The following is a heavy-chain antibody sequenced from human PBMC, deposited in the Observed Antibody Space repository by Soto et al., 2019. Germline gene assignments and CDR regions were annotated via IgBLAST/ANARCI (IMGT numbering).Heavy chain of an antibody. CDR3: AKMTTALGYYYHAMDV. D-gene: IGHD5-18*01. J-gene: IGHJ6*02. CDR1: GYTFSRYG. CDR2: IAYDGSNE. Sequence: QVQLVESGGGVVQPGGSLRLSCAASGYTFSRYGMHWVRQAPGKGLEWVTFIAYDGSNEYYADSVKGRITIARDHSKNTLYLQMNSLRAEDTAVYSCAKMTTALGYYYHAMDVWGQGTTVSVSS. V-gene: IGHV3-30*18.